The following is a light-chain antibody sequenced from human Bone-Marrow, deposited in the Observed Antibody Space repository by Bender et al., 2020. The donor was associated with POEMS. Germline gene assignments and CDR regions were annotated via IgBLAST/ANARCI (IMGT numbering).Light chain of an antibody. CDR3: SSNPTTATRV. J-gene: IGLJ1*01. V-gene: IGLV2-14*03. CDR1: NSDLGDFNH. CDR2: DVT. Sequence: QSALPQPASVSGSPGQSITISCTGTNSDLGDFNHVSWYQQHPGKAPKLIVFDVTNRPSVVPDRFSAAKSRSPASLPISGLPRADEVVYPGSSNPTTATRVFGTGTKVTVL.